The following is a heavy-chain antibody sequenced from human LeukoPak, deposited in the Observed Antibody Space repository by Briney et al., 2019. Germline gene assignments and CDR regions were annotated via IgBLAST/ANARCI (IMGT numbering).Heavy chain of an antibody. Sequence: PSQTLSLTCTVSGGSISSGDYYWSLIRHPPGKLLEWIGTIFYSGGTYYNPSLRSRVTMSLDTSKTRFSLRLSSVTAADTAVYYCARQGYISGQGFRNNWFDPWGQGSLVTVSS. V-gene: IGHV4-30-2*03. CDR1: GGSISSGDYY. D-gene: IGHD6-19*01. J-gene: IGHJ5*02. CDR3: ARQGYISGQGFRNNWFDP. CDR2: IFYSGGT.